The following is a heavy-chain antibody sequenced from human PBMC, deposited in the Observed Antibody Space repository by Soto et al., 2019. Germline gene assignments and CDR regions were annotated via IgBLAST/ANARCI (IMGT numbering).Heavy chain of an antibody. V-gene: IGHV3-33*01. CDR1: GFSFSESG. Sequence: QVQLVESGGGVVQPGKSLRLSCAASGFSFSESGMEWVRQAPGKGLEWVAAIWYDGSETYYGDSVKGRFTISRDNSKNPLYLQMGGLRAGDTVVYYWATFLAVAGTHHWGQGTLVTVSS. J-gene: IGHJ1*01. CDR3: ATFLAVAGTHH. D-gene: IGHD6-19*01. CDR2: IWYDGSET.